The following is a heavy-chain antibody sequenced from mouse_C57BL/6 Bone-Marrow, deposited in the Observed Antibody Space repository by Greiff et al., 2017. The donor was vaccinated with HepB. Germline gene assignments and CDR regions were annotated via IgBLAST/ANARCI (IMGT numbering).Heavy chain of an antibody. Sequence: QVQLQQPGAELVMPGASVKLSCKASGYTFTSYWMHWVKQRPGQGLEWIGEIDPSDSYTNYNQKFKGKSTLTVDKSSSTAYMQLSSLTSEDSAVYYCARKRGITTPWFAYWGQGTLVTVSA. CDR3: ARKRGITTPWFAY. CDR2: IDPSDSYT. V-gene: IGHV1-69*01. D-gene: IGHD1-1*01. J-gene: IGHJ3*01. CDR1: GYTFTSYW.